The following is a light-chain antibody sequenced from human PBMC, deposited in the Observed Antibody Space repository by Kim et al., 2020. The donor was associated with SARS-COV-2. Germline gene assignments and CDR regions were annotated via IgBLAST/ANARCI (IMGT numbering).Light chain of an antibody. CDR3: QQYSSAPLT. J-gene: IGKJ1*01. V-gene: IGKV1-27*01. Sequence: DIQMTQSPSTLSSSAGERATLTCRASQGISNYLAWYQQKPGKVPKLLIYAASTMHSGVPSRFSGSGSGTDFTLTISSLQPEDFAAYYCQQYSSAPLTFGQGTKVDIK. CDR1: QGISNY. CDR2: AAS.